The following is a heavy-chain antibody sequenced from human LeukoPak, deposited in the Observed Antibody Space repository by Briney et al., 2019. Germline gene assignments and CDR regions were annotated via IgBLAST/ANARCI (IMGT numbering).Heavy chain of an antibody. CDR3: ARGDRIAAAGY. V-gene: IGHV1-46*03. Sequence: ASVKVSCKASGYTFTSYYMHWVRQAPGQGLEWMGIINPSGGSTSYAQKFQDRVTMTRDTSTSTVYMELGSLRSEDTAVYYRARGDRIAAAGYWGQGTLVTVSS. CDR1: GYTFTSYY. D-gene: IGHD6-25*01. CDR2: INPSGGST. J-gene: IGHJ4*02.